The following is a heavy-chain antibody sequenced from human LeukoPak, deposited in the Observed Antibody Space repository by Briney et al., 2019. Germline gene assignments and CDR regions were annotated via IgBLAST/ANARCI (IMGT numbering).Heavy chain of an antibody. CDR3: ARPNLYSTSLDAFDI. J-gene: IGHJ3*02. CDR1: GFTFSSYG. V-gene: IGHV3-21*01. CDR2: ISSSSSYI. Sequence: PGGSLRLSCAASGFTFSSYGMNWVRQAPGKGLEWVPSISSSSSYIYYADSVKGRFTISRDNAKNSLYLQVNSLRAEDTAVYYCARPNLYSTSLDAFDIWGQGTMVTVSS. D-gene: IGHD2-8*01.